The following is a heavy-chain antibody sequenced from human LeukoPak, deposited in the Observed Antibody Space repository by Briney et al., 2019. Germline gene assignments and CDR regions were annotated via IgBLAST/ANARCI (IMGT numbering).Heavy chain of an antibody. D-gene: IGHD3-22*01. CDR1: GFTFSSYE. CDR3: HEGDTISGYYYDGYYYYMDV. CDR2: ISSSGSTI. V-gene: IGHV3-48*03. J-gene: IGHJ6*03. Sequence: GGSLRLSCAASGFTFSSYEMNWVRQAPGKGLEWVSYISSSGSTIYYADSVKGRFTISGDNAKNSLYLQMNSLRAEDTAVYYCHEGDTISGYYYDGYYYYMDVWGKGTTVTVSS.